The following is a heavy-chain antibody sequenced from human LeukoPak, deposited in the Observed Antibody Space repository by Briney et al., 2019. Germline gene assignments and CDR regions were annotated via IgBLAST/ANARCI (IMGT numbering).Heavy chain of an antibody. CDR2: IKSKTDGGTT. V-gene: IGHV3-15*01. J-gene: IGHJ4*02. CDR3: TTDVLGYCSGGSCYYFDY. CDR1: GFTFSNAW. Sequence: GGSLRLSCAASGFTFSNAWMSWVRQAPGRGLEWVGRIKSKTDGGTTDYAAPVKGRFTISRDDSKTTLYLQTNSLKTEDTAVYYCTTDVLGYCSGGSCYYFDYWGQGTLVTVSS. D-gene: IGHD2-15*01.